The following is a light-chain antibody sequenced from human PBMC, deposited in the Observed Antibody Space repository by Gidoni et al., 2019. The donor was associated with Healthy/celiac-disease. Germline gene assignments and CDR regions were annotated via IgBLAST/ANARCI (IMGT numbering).Light chain of an antibody. J-gene: IGLJ2*01. CDR3: QAWDSSTGVV. Sequence: SYELTQPPSVSVSPGQTASITCSGDKLGDKYACWYQQKPGQSPVLVIYQDSKRPSGIPERFSGSNSGNTATLTISGTQAMDEADYSCQAWDSSTGVVFGGGTKLTVL. CDR1: KLGDKY. V-gene: IGLV3-1*01. CDR2: QDS.